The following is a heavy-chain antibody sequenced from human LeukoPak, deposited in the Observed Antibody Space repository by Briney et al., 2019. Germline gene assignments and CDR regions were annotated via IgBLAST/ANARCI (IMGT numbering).Heavy chain of an antibody. J-gene: IGHJ3*02. CDR1: GGTFSSYA. Sequence: SVKASCKASGGTFSSYAISWVRQAPGQGLEWMGRIIPIFGTANYAQKFQGRVTITTDESTSTAYMELSSLRSEDTAVYYCARDLNPFNWGDDAFDIWGQGTMVTVSS. CDR3: ARDLNPFNWGDDAFDI. CDR2: IIPIFGTA. V-gene: IGHV1-69*05. D-gene: IGHD7-27*01.